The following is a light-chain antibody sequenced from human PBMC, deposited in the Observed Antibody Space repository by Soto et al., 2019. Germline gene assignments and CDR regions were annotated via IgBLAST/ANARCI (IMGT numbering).Light chain of an antibody. CDR2: TNN. CDR3: AAWDDSPGRV. V-gene: IGLV1-44*01. Sequence: QSVLIQPPSVSGTPGQTVTISCSGSSSNIGSNTVNWYQQFPGAAPKLLIYTNNQRPSGVPDRFSGSKSGTPASLVISGLQSEDEADYYCAAWDDSPGRVFGGGTKLTVL. CDR1: SSNIGSNT. J-gene: IGLJ3*02.